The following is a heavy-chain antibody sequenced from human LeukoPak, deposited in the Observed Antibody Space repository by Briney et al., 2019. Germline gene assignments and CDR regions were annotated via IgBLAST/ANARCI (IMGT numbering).Heavy chain of an antibody. V-gene: IGHV4-39*07. J-gene: IGHJ4*02. Sequence: PSETLSLTCTVSGGSISSSSYYWGWIRQPPGKGLEWIGTIYYSGSTYYNPSLKSRVTISVDTSKNQFSLKLSSVTAADTAVYYCARTSSSGLVGGYYFDYWGQGTLVTVSS. CDR3: ARTSSSGLVGGYYFDY. CDR1: GGSISSSSYY. D-gene: IGHD6-19*01. CDR2: IYYSGST.